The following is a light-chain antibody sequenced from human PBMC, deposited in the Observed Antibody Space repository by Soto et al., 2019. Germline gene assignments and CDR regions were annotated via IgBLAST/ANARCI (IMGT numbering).Light chain of an antibody. J-gene: IGKJ4*01. V-gene: IGKV3-20*01. CDR1: QSVNNNY. CDR3: QQYGSSPLT. Sequence: EIVLTQSPGTLPLSPGERATLSCRASQSVNNNYLAWYQQKPGQAPRLLIYGASRRATGIPDRFSGSGSGTDFTLTISRLEPGDCAVYSCQQYGSSPLTFGGGTKVEIK. CDR2: GAS.